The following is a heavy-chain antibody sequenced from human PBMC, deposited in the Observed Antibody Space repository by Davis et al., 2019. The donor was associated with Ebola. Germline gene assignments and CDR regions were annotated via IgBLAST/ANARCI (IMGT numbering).Heavy chain of an antibody. D-gene: IGHD4-17*01. CDR1: GGTFSSYA. CDR3: ARGAVTTNWYFDL. Sequence: SVKVSCKASGGTFSSYAISWVRQAPGQGLEWMGRIIPILGIANYAQKFQGRVTITADKSTSTAYMELSSLRSEDTAVYYCARGAVTTNWYFDLWGRGTLVTVSS. CDR2: IIPILGIA. V-gene: IGHV1-69*04. J-gene: IGHJ2*01.